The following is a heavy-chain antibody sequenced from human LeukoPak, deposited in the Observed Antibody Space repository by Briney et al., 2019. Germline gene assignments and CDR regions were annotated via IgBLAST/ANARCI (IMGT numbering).Heavy chain of an antibody. CDR3: ARDRGDYGGSFDY. Sequence: GGSLRLSCAASGFTFSDYYMSWIRHAPGKGLEWVSYISSSGSTKYYADSVKGRFTISRDNAKNSLSLQMNSLRAEDTAVYYCARDRGDYGGSFDYWGQGTLVTVSS. D-gene: IGHD4-23*01. CDR1: GFTFSDYY. V-gene: IGHV3-11*01. CDR2: ISSSGSTK. J-gene: IGHJ4*02.